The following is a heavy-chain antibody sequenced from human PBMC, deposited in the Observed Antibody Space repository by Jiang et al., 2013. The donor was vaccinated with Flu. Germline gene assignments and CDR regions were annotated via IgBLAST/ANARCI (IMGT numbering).Heavy chain of an antibody. CDR3: AREEARYYDFWSGYYPPAYYYYYGMDV. J-gene: IGHJ6*02. CDR2: ISSSSSYI. Sequence: SGFTFSSYSMNWVRQAPGKGLEWVSSISSSSSYIYYADSVKGRFTISRDNAKNSLYLQMNSLRAEDTAVYYCAREEARYYDFWSGYYPPAYYYYYGMDVWGQGTTVTVSS. V-gene: IGHV3-21*01. CDR1: GFTFSSYS. D-gene: IGHD3-3*01.